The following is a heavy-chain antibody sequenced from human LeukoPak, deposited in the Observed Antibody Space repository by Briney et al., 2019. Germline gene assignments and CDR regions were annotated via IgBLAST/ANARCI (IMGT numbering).Heavy chain of an antibody. CDR2: INPNSGGT. Sequence: GASVKVSCKSSGYTFSGYYMHWVRQAPGQGLEWMGWINPNSGGTNYAQKFQGRVTMTRDTSISTAYMELSRLRSDDTAVYYCARDIGQGSSWLYDYWGQGTLVTVSS. D-gene: IGHD6-13*01. V-gene: IGHV1-2*02. CDR3: ARDIGQGSSWLYDY. J-gene: IGHJ4*02. CDR1: GYTFSGYY.